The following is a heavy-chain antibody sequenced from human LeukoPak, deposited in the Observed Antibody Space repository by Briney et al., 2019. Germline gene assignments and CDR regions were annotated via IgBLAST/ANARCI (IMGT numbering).Heavy chain of an antibody. Sequence: PGGSLRLSCAASGFTFSSYWMNWVRQAPGKGLEWVSVIYSGGSTYYADSVKGRFTISRDNSKNTLYLQMNRLRAEDTAVYYCASDIYGSVYWGQGTLVTVSS. D-gene: IGHD3-10*01. CDR2: IYSGGST. V-gene: IGHV3-53*01. CDR3: ASDIYGSVY. CDR1: GFTFSSYW. J-gene: IGHJ4*02.